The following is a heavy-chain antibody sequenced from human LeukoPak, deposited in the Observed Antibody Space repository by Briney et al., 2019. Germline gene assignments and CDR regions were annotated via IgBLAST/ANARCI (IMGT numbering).Heavy chain of an antibody. CDR2: IRSKADGGTT. Sequence: GSLRLSCTASGFTFGDYAMTWFRQAPGKGLEWVGFIRSKADGGTTENAASVKGRFTISRDDSKSIAYLQMNSLKTEDTAVYYCTRDRTGDRTDAFDIWGQGTMVTVSS. CDR1: GFTFGDYA. D-gene: IGHD7-27*01. CDR3: TRDRTGDRTDAFDI. J-gene: IGHJ3*02. V-gene: IGHV3-49*03.